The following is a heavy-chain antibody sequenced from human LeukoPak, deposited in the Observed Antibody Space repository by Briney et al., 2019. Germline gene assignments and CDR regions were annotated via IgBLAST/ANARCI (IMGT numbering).Heavy chain of an antibody. D-gene: IGHD4-23*01. CDR2: INHSGST. Sequence: SETLSLTCAVYGGSFSGYYWSWIRQPPGKGLEWIGEINHSGSTNYNPSLKSRVTISVDTSKHQFSLKLSSVTAADTAVYYCARALPRNYGGNSGKGGDYWGQGTLVTVSS. J-gene: IGHJ4*02. CDR1: GGSFSGYY. V-gene: IGHV4-34*01. CDR3: ARALPRNYGGNSGKGGDY.